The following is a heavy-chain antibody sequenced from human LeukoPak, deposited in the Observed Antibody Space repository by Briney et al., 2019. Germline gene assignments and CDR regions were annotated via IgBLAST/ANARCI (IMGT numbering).Heavy chain of an antibody. V-gene: IGHV4-39*07. Sequence: SETLSLTCTVSGGSISSSSYYWGWIRQPPGKGLEWIGSIYYSGSTYYNPSLKSRVTISVDTSKNQFSLKLSSVTAADTAVYYCVRRFTLPRAFDGYSSGWYLSANFFGFDYWGQGTLVTVSS. CDR1: GGSISSSSYY. J-gene: IGHJ4*02. CDR2: IYYSGST. D-gene: IGHD6-19*01. CDR3: VRRFTLPRAFDGYSSGWYLSANFFGFDY.